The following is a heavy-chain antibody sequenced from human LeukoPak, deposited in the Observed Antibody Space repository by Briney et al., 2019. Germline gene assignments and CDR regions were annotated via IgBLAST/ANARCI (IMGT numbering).Heavy chain of an antibody. D-gene: IGHD3-9*01. CDR3: ARKTVLRYFDWLSTDAFDI. J-gene: IGHJ3*02. Sequence: SETLSLTCAVYGGSFRGYYWSWIRQPPGKGLEWIGEINHSGSTNYNPSLKSRVTISVDTSKNQFSLKLSSVTAADTAVYYCARKTVLRYFDWLSTDAFDIWGQGTMVTVSS. CDR1: GGSFRGYY. CDR2: INHSGST. V-gene: IGHV4-34*01.